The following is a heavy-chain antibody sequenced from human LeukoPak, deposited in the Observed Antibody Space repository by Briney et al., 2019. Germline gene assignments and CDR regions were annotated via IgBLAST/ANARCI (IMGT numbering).Heavy chain of an antibody. CDR3: ARDLDGYIASSGYYYFDY. CDR1: GFTFSSYS. CDR2: ISNSSSYI. Sequence: GGSLRLSCAASGFTFSSYSMNWVRQAPAKGLEAGSSISNSSSYIYYADSVKGRFTISRDNAKNSLYLQMNSLRAEDTAVYYCARDLDGYIASSGYYYFDYWGQGTLVTVSS. D-gene: IGHD5-24*01. J-gene: IGHJ4*02. V-gene: IGHV3-21*01.